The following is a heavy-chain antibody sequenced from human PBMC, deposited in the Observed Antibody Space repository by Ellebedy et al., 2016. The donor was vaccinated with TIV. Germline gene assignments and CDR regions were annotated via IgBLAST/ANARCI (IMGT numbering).Heavy chain of an antibody. J-gene: IGHJ5*02. Sequence: GGSLRLXXAASGFTFSSSSMSWVRQAPGKGLEWVANIKQDGSEEYYVDSVKGRFTISRDNAKSSIYLQMNSLRAEDTAVYYCARKQYYYDSGSYGWFDRWGQGTPVTVSS. CDR2: IKQDGSEE. D-gene: IGHD3-10*01. CDR1: GFTFSSSS. CDR3: ARKQYYYDSGSYGWFDR. V-gene: IGHV3-7*01.